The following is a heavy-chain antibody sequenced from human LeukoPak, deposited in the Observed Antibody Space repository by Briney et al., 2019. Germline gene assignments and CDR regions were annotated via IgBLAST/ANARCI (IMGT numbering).Heavy chain of an antibody. CDR1: GFTFSKYG. D-gene: IGHD3-10*01. J-gene: IGHJ3*02. Sequence: GGSLRLSCAASGFTFSKYGMHWVRQAPGKGLEWVASIWHDGTNKYYADSVKGRSTISRDFSKDTLYLQMNSLTAEDTAVYYCARDGPEKLTLVRGVVGLFDIRGQGTMVTVSS. CDR2: IWHDGTNK. V-gene: IGHV3-33*01. CDR3: ARDGPEKLTLVRGVVGLFDI.